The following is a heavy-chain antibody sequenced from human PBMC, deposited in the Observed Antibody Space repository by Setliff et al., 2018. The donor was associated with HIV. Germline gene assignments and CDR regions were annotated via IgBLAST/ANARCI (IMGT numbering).Heavy chain of an antibody. CDR2: IYTSGST. V-gene: IGHV4-4*09. Sequence: PSETLSLTCPVSGGSISSYYWSWIRQPPGKGLEWIGYIYTSGSTNYNPSLKSRVTISVDTSKNQFSLKLSAVTAADTAVYYCARGLSFDDPGGFDYWGQGTLVTVSS. CDR3: ARGLSFDDPGGFDY. CDR1: GGSISSYY. D-gene: IGHD2-2*01. J-gene: IGHJ4*02.